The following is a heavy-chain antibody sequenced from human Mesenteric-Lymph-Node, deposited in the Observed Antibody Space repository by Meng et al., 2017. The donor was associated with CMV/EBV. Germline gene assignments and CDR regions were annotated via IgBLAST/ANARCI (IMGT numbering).Heavy chain of an antibody. D-gene: IGHD3-3*01. J-gene: IGHJ4*02. V-gene: IGHV4-61*01. CDR2: IYYSGST. CDR3: ARGGDYYDFWSGWIPFDY. CDR1: GASVSSGSHY. Sequence: SETLSLTCTVSGASVSSGSHYWSWIRQPPGKGLEWIGYIYYSGSTNYNPSLKSRVTISVDTSKNQFSLKLSSVTAADTAVYYCARGGDYYDFWSGWIPFDYWGQGTLVTVSS.